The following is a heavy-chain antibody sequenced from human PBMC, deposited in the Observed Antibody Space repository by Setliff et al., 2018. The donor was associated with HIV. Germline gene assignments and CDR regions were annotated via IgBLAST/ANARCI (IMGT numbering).Heavy chain of an antibody. D-gene: IGHD3-10*01. CDR1: GYVFTTYV. Sequence: GASVKVSCKASGYVFTTYVINWVRQAPGRGLELMGWINANTGNPRYAPGFTGRFVFSLDTSATTAHLQINGLKTDDTAVYYCARDYNYASGTYNWFGPWGQGTLVTVSS. V-gene: IGHV7-4-1*02. CDR2: INANTGNP. CDR3: ARDYNYASGTYNWFGP. J-gene: IGHJ5*02.